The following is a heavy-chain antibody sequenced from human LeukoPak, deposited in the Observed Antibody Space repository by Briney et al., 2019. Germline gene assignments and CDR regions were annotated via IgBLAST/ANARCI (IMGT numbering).Heavy chain of an antibody. J-gene: IGHJ4*02. CDR3: AKDRPNYYGSNGHYYRRDGDY. D-gene: IGHD3-22*01. Sequence: GGSLRLSCAASGFTFSIYATSWVRQAPGKGLQWVSSITSSGDDTYYADSVKGRFTISRDNSENMLYLQMNSLRVEDTAVYFCAKDRPNYYGSNGHYYRRDGDYWGQGTLVTVSS. CDR1: GFTFSIYA. V-gene: IGHV3-23*01. CDR2: ITSSGDDT.